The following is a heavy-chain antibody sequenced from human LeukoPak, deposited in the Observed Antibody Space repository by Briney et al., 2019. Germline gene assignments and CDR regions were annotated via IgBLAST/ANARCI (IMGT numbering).Heavy chain of an antibody. CDR2: ISSSSSYI. CDR3: AKDLIWIGELLGLYGMDV. J-gene: IGHJ6*02. D-gene: IGHD3-10*01. Sequence: PGGSLRLSCAASGFTFSSYSMNWVRQAPGKGLEWVSSISSSSSYIYYADSVKGRFTISRDNAKNSLYLQMNSLRAEDTALYYCAKDLIWIGELLGLYGMDVWGQGTTVTVSS. V-gene: IGHV3-21*04. CDR1: GFTFSSYS.